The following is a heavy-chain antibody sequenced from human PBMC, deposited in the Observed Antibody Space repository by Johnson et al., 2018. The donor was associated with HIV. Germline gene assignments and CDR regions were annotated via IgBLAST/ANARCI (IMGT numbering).Heavy chain of an antibody. CDR1: GFTFSSYG. D-gene: IGHD2-8*02. V-gene: IGHV3-30*18. Sequence: QVQLVESGGGVVQPGRSLRLSCAASGFTFSSYGMHWVRQAPGKGLEWVAVISYAGSNKYYADSVKGRFTISRDNSKNTLYLPMNSLRAEDTAVYYCAKALNYCTGGVCDAFDIWGQGTMVTVSS. CDR3: AKALNYCTGGVCDAFDI. J-gene: IGHJ3*02. CDR2: ISYAGSNK.